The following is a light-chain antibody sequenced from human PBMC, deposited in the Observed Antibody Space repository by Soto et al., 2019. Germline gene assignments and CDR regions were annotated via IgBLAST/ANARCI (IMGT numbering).Light chain of an antibody. V-gene: IGLV1-44*01. CDR3: AAWDDSLIGYV. Sequence: QSVLTQPPSASGTPGQRVTLSCSGSSSNIGSNTVNWYQQLPGAAPKLLIYTNNQRPSGVPDRFSGSKSGTSASLAISGLQSEDEADCYCAAWDDSLIGYVFGTGTKLTVL. CDR1: SSNIGSNT. J-gene: IGLJ1*01. CDR2: TNN.